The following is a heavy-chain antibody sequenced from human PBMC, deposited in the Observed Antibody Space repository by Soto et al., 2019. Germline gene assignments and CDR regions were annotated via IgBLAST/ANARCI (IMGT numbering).Heavy chain of an antibody. J-gene: IGHJ3*02. Sequence: EVQLVESGGGLVQPGGSLRLSCAASRFIFSTYWMHWVRQVPGKGLVWVSRINSDGSSTTYAASVKGRFTISRDNAKNTLYLQMTSLRAEDTAVYYCARLRSTTLGGGDAFDTWGQGTMVTVSS. CDR2: INSDGSST. V-gene: IGHV3-74*03. CDR3: ARLRSTTLGGGDAFDT. D-gene: IGHD4-17*01. CDR1: RFIFSTYW.